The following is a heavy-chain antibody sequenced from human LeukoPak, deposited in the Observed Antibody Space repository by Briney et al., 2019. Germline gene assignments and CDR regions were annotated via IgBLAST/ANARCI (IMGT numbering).Heavy chain of an antibody. D-gene: IGHD7-27*01. CDR2: VSDDGSTT. J-gene: IGHJ4*02. CDR3: ARDDNWGSDY. Sequence: GGSLRLSCAASGFTFSSFWMHWVRQAPGKGLVWVSRVSDDGSTTTYADSVKGRFTISRDNAKNTLYLQMNSLKAEDTAMYYCARDDNWGSDYWGQGTLVTVSS. V-gene: IGHV3-74*03. CDR1: GFTFSSFW.